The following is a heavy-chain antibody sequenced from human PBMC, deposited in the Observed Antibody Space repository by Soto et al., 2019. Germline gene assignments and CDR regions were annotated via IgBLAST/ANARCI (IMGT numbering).Heavy chain of an antibody. CDR3: ARDTNYYASGSGFDY. J-gene: IGHJ4*02. D-gene: IGHD3-10*01. CDR1: GFTFSSYS. CDR2: ISSSSSYI. Sequence: GGSLRLSCAASGFTFSSYSMNWVRQAPGKGLEWVSSISSSSSYIYYADSVKGRFTISRDNAKNSLNLQMNSLRAEDTAVYFCARDTNYYASGSGFDYWGQGILVTVSS. V-gene: IGHV3-21*01.